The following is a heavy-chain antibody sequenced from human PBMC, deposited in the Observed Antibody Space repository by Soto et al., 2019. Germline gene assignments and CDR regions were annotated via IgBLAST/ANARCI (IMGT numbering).Heavy chain of an antibody. CDR2: FSHSGSA. V-gene: IGHV4-59*08. D-gene: IGHD2-21*01. CDR1: GGSISSYY. Sequence: SETLSLTCTVSGGSISSYYWSWIRQPPGKGLELIGYFSHSGSANYNPSLRSRVSTSVDTSNKQFSLKVSSVTAADTAVYYCARAFSYNCGLYLDYWGEGTLATVP. CDR3: ARAFSYNCGLYLDY. J-gene: IGHJ4*02.